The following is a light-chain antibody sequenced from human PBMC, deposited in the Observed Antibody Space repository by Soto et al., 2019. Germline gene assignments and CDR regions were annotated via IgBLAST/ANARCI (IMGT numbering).Light chain of an antibody. CDR2: WAS. V-gene: IGKV4-1*01. CDR3: QQYHSAPQS. J-gene: IGKJ1*01. Sequence: DIVMTQSPDSLAVSLGERATINCKSSQSVLYSPNNKNYLAWYQQKPAQPPKLLIYWASTRESGVPDRFSGSGSGTDFTLTISSLQAEDVAFYYCQQYHSAPQSFGQGTKVEIK. CDR1: QSVLYSPNNKNY.